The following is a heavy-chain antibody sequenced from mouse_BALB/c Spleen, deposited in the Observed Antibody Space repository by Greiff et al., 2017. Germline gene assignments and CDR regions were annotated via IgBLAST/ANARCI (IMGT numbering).Heavy chain of an antibody. D-gene: IGHD2-2*01. J-gene: IGHJ3*01. V-gene: IGHV3-2*02. CDR1: GYSITSDYA. CDR2: ISYSGST. Sequence: EVKLQESGPGLVKPSQSLSLTCTVTGYSITSDYAWNWIRQFPGNKLEWMGYISYSGSTSYNPSLKSRISITRDTSKNQFFLQLNSVTTEDTATYYCARFGYDWFAYWGQGTLVTVSA. CDR3: ARFGYDWFAY.